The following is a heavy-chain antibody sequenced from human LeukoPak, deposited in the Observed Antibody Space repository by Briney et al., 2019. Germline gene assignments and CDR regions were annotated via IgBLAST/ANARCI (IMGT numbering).Heavy chain of an antibody. CDR3: ARAPEDGYNYSIDY. V-gene: IGHV3-30*01. J-gene: IGHJ4*02. CDR2: ISYDGSNK. CDR1: GFTFSSYA. Sequence: PGGSLRLSCAASGFTFSSYAMHWVRQAPGKGLEWVAVISYDGSNKYYADSVKGRFTITRDNSKNTLYLQMNSLRAEDTAVYYCARAPEDGYNYSIDYWGQGTLVTVSS. D-gene: IGHD5-24*01.